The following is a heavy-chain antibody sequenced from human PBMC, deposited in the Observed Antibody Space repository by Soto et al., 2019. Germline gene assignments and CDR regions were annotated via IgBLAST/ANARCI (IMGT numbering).Heavy chain of an antibody. D-gene: IGHD2-2*02. CDR2: INHSGST. Sequence: SETLSLTCAVYGGSFSGYYWSWIRQPPGKGLEWIGEINHSGSTNYSPSLKSRVTISVDTSKNQFSLKLSSVTAADTAVYYCAGYCSSTSGHNPNYYYYMDVWGKGTTVTVSS. V-gene: IGHV4-34*01. CDR1: GGSFSGYY. CDR3: AGYCSSTSGHNPNYYYYMDV. J-gene: IGHJ6*03.